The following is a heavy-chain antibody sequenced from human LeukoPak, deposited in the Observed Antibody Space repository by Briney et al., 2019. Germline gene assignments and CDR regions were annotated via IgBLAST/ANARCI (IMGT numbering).Heavy chain of an antibody. CDR2: INPNSGGT. CDR3: ARDQATDMVTMIKDC. CDR1: GYTFTDYY. D-gene: IGHD5-18*01. V-gene: IGHV1-2*02. Sequence: ASVKVSCKASGYTFTDYYIHWVRQAPGQGLEWMGWINPNSGGTNYAQKFQGRVTVTRDTSFKTVYMEVGGLRSDDTAVYYCARDQATDMVTMIKDCWGQGTLVTVSS. J-gene: IGHJ4*02.